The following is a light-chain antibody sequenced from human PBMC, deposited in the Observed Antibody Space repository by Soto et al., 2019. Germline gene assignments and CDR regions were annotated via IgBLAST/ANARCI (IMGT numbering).Light chain of an antibody. CDR1: QSISNW. CDR3: QQYNSYPIT. CDR2: KAS. J-gene: IGKJ5*01. Sequence: DIQMTQSPSTLSAFVGDRVTITCRASQSISNWLAWYQQKPGKAPKLLIYKASTLESGVPSRFSGSGSGTEFTLTISSLQPDDFATYYCQQYNSYPITFGQGTRLEI. V-gene: IGKV1-5*03.